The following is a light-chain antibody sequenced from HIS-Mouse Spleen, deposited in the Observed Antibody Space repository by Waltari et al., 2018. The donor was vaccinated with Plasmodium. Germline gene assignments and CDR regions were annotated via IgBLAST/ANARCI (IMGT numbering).Light chain of an antibody. Sequence: DIQMTQSPSSLSASVGDRVTITCRASQSISSYLNWYQQKPGKAPNLLIYAASSLQSGVPSRFSGSGSGTDFTLTISSLQPEDIATYYCQQGYSTWTFGQGTKVEIK. CDR3: QQGYSTWT. V-gene: IGKV1-39*01. J-gene: IGKJ1*01. CDR2: AAS. CDR1: QSISSY.